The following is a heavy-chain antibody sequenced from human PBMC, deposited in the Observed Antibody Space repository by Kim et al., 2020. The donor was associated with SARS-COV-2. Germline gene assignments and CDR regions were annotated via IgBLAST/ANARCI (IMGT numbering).Heavy chain of an antibody. CDR3: ARAPYGDYGDEAYYYYYYGMDV. V-gene: IGHV3-48*02. D-gene: IGHD4-17*01. CDR2: ISSSSSTI. J-gene: IGHJ6*02. Sequence: GGSLRLSCAASGFTFSSYSMNWVRQAPGKGLEWVSYISSSSSTIYYADSVKGRFTISRDNAKNSLYLQMNSLRDEDTAVYYCARAPYGDYGDEAYYYYYYGMDVWGQGTTVTVSS. CDR1: GFTFSSYS.